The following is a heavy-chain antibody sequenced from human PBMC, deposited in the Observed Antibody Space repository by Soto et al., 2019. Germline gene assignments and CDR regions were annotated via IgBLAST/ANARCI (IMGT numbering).Heavy chain of an antibody. CDR2: IWYDGSNK. V-gene: IGHV3-33*01. CDR3: ARDKFLYGMDV. J-gene: IGHJ6*02. CDR1: GFTFSSYG. Sequence: GGSLRLSCAASGFTFSSYGMHWVRQAPGKGLEWVAVIWYDGSNKYYADSVKGRFTISRDNSKKTVYLQMNSLRAEDTAVYYCARDKFLYGMDVWGQGTTVTVSS.